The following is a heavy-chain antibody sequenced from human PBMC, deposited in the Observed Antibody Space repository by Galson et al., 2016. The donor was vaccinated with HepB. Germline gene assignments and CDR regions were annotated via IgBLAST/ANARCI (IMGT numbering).Heavy chain of an antibody. CDR3: ASRSGSYYLRF. Sequence: SLRLSCAAPGLSDKIMNWVRQTPGKGLEWVSVVYSDGITYYADSVKGRFTISSDSSKNTLYLQMNSLRAEDSAVYYCASRSGSYYLRFWGQGTVVTVSS. CDR2: VYSDGIT. J-gene: IGHJ4*02. D-gene: IGHD1-26*01. V-gene: IGHV3-53*01. CDR1: GLSDKI.